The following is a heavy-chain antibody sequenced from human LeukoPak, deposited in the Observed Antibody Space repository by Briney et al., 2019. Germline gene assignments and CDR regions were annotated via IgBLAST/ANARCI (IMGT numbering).Heavy chain of an antibody. V-gene: IGHV6-1*01. Sequence: SQTLSLTCAISGDSVSSNSAAWNWIRHSPSRGLEWLGRTYYRTKWYNDYAVSVKSRITINPDTSKNQFSLQLNSVTPEDTAVYYCARGVGGSSWYPPKNWFDPWGQGTLVTVSS. CDR1: GDSVSSNSAA. D-gene: IGHD6-13*01. CDR3: ARGVGGSSWYPPKNWFDP. J-gene: IGHJ5*02. CDR2: TYYRTKWYN.